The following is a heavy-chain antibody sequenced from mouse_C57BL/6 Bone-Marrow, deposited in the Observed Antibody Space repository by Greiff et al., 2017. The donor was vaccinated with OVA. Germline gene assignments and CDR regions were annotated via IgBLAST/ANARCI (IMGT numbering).Heavy chain of an antibody. V-gene: IGHV1-69*01. Sequence: QVQLQQPGAELVMPGASVKLSCKASGYTFTSYWMHWVKQRPGQGLEWIGEIDPSDSYTNYNQKFKGKSTLTVDKSSSTAYMQLSSLTSEDSAVDYCARYTTVVAPYFDYWGQGTTLTVSS. CDR1: GYTFTSYW. CDR3: ARYTTVVAPYFDY. CDR2: IDPSDSYT. J-gene: IGHJ2*01. D-gene: IGHD1-1*01.